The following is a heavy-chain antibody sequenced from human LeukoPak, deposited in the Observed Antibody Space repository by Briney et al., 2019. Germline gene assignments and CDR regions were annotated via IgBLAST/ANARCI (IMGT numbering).Heavy chain of an antibody. J-gene: IGHJ4*02. CDR1: GFTFSTYR. CDR3: ARDKIVGATHFDY. V-gene: IGHV3-7*01. Sequence: GGSLRLSCAASGFTFSTYRMSWVRQAPGKGLEWVANIQQDGSETYYVDSVKGRFTISRDNAKNSLYLQMNSLRGDDTAVYYCARDKIVGATHFDYWGQGTLVTVSS. CDR2: IQQDGSET. D-gene: IGHD1-26*01.